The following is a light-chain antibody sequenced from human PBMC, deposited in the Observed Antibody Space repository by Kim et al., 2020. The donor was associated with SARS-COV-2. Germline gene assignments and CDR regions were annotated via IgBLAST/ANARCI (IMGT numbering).Light chain of an antibody. CDR1: SSNIGNNY. J-gene: IGLJ3*02. CDR2: DNN. CDR3: GTWDSSLSAGV. V-gene: IGLV1-51*01. Sequence: GQKVTSSCSGSSSNIGNNYVSWYQQLPGTAPKLLIYDNNKRPSGIPDRFSGSKSGTSATLGITGLQTGDEADYYCGTWDSSLSAGVFGGGTQLTVL.